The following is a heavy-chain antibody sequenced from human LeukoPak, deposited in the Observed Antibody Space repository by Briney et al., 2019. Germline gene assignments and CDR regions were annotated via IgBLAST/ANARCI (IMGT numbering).Heavy chain of an antibody. CDR1: GFTFRTYG. D-gene: IGHD6-19*01. J-gene: IGHJ5*02. Sequence: GGSLRLSCAASGFTFRTYGMHWVRQAPGKGLEWVAIIYYDGSNKYYTDSVKGRFTISRDNSKNTLYLQMNSLRAEDTAVYFCARGEGSGWFSRKWFDPWGQGTLVTVSS. V-gene: IGHV3-33*01. CDR3: ARGEGSGWFSRKWFDP. CDR2: IYYDGSNK.